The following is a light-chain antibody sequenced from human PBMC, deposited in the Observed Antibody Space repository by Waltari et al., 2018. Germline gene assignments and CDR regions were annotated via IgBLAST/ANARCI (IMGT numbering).Light chain of an antibody. CDR1: QRVSSY. V-gene: IGKV3-11*01. J-gene: IGKJ3*01. CDR3: QQRSNWPRLFT. Sequence: EIVLTQSPATLSLSPGERATLSCRASQRVSSYLAWYQQKPGQAPRLPIYDASNRATGIPARFSGSGSGTDFTLTISSLEPEDFVVYYCQQRSNWPRLFTFGPGTKVDIK. CDR2: DAS.